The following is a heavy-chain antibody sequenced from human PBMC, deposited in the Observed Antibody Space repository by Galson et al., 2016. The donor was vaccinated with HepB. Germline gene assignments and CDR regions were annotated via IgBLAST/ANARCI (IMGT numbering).Heavy chain of an antibody. Sequence: ALRLPRAGSGVILNSHALSWVRPAPGKGLELVSAISDIGANTYHADIVKGRFTISRDNSKKTMCLQMNSLRVEDMAVYYCAARYGEFLMVFDYWGQGTLVTVSS. D-gene: IGHD3-10*01. CDR3: AARYGEFLMVFDY. CDR2: ISDIGANT. CDR1: GVILNSHA. V-gene: IGHV3-23*01. J-gene: IGHJ4*02.